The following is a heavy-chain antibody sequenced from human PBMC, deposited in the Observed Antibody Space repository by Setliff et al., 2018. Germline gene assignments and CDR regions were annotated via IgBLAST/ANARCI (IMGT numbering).Heavy chain of an antibody. V-gene: IGHV4-34*01. D-gene: IGHD3-22*01. CDR3: ARESRYYYDNLGTLDY. J-gene: IGHJ4*02. CDR2: ISHSGST. Sequence: PSETLSLTCAVYGGSFSGYYWSWIRQPPGKRLEWIGEISHSGSTNYNPSLKSRVTITVDKSKNQFSLKLTSVTAADTAVYYCARESRYYYDNLGTLDYWGQGTLVTVSS. CDR1: GGSFSGYY.